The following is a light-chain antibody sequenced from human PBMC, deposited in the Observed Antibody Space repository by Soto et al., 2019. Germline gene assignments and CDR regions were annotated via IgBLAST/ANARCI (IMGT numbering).Light chain of an antibody. CDR1: QSVSNY. J-gene: IGKJ1*01. Sequence: ENLVSQSPRTLSFSPGGKAPLPRRASQSVSNYLAWYQRKPGQAPRLLIYGASSRATGIPDRFSGSGSGTDFTLTISRLEPEDFAVYYCHQYGGSPQTFGQGTKV. V-gene: IGKV3-20*01. CDR3: HQYGGSPQT. CDR2: GAS.